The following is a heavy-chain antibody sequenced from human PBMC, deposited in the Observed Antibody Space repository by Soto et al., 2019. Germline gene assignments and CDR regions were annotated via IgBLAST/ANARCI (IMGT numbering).Heavy chain of an antibody. CDR2: IDPSDSYT. V-gene: IGHV5-10-1*01. CDR3: ARGAVVVPAAMVFYYYGMDV. J-gene: IGHJ6*02. Sequence: GESLKISCKGSGYSFTSYWSSWVRQMPGKGLEWVGRIDPSDSYTNYSPSFQGHVTISADKSISTAYLQWSSLKASDTAMYYCARGAVVVPAAMVFYYYGMDVWGQGPTVTVSS. CDR1: GYSFTSYW. D-gene: IGHD2-2*01.